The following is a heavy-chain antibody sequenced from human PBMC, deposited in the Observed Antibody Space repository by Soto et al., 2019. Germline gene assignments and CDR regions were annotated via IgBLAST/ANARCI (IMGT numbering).Heavy chain of an antibody. D-gene: IGHD6-19*01. V-gene: IGHV3-48*01. CDR1: GFTFSSYS. J-gene: IGHJ5*02. CDR3: ARYRSGWYLGEFDP. Sequence: PGGSLRLSCAASGFTFSSYSMNWVRQAPGKGLEWVSYISSGSSTIFYADSVKGRFTISRDNAKNSLYLQMNSLRAEDTAVYYCARYRSGWYLGEFDPWGQGTLVTVSS. CDR2: ISSGSSTI.